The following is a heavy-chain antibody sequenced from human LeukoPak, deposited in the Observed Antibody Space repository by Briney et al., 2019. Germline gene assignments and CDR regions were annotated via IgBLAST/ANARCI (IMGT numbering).Heavy chain of an antibody. D-gene: IGHD1-1*01. V-gene: IGHV1-2*06. J-gene: IGHJ4*02. CDR1: GYTFTGYY. CDR3: ARDPGDNWNDMDY. CDR2: INPNSGGT. Sequence: GASVKVSCXASGYTFTGYYMHWVRQAPGQGLEWMGRINPNSGGTNYAQKFQGRVTMTRDTSISTAYMELSRLRSDDTAVYYCARDPGDNWNDMDYWGQGTLVTVSS.